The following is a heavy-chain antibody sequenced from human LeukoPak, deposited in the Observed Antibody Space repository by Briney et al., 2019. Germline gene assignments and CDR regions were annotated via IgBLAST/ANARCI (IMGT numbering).Heavy chain of an antibody. CDR2: ISSSGSTI. J-gene: IGHJ6*02. CDR3: ARDARGYGINYNYYYGMDV. V-gene: IGHV3-48*03. CDR1: GFTFSSYE. Sequence: GGSLRLSCAASGFTFSSYEMNWVRQAPGKGLEWVSYISSSGSTIYYADSVKGRFTISRDNAKNSLYLQMNSLRAEDTAVYYCARDARGYGINYNYYYGMDVWGQGTTVTVSS. D-gene: IGHD5-18*01.